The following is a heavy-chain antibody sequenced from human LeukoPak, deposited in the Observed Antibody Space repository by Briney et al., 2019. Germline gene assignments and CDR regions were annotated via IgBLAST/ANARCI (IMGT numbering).Heavy chain of an antibody. CDR2: IYTSGST. D-gene: IGHD3-22*01. J-gene: IGHJ4*02. CDR3: ARDGSDRDYYDSSGYSH. Sequence: SETLSLTCTVSGGSISNYYWSWIRQPAGKGLEWIGRIYTSGSTNYNPSLKSRVTMSVDTSKNQFSLKLSSVTAADTAVYYCARDGSDRDYYDSSGYSHWGQGTLVTVSS. V-gene: IGHV4-4*07. CDR1: GGSISNYY.